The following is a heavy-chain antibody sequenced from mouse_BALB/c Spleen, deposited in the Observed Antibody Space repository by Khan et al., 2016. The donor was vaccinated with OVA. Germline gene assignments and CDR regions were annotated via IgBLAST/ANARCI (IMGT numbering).Heavy chain of an antibody. CDR2: ISYSGST. V-gene: IGHV3-2*02. J-gene: IGHJ2*01. CDR1: GYSITSDYA. CDR3: ARTIMAS. Sequence: EVQLVESGPGLVKPSQSLSLTCTVTGYSITSDYAWNWIRQFPGNQLEWMGFISYSGSTSYNPSLKSRTSITRDTSKNQFFLQLNSVTTEDTATYYCARTIMASWGQGTTLAVSS.